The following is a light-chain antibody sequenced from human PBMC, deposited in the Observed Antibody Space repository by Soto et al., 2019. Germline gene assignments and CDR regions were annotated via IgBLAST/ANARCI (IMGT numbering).Light chain of an antibody. CDR2: GAS. CDR3: QRYGSSPYT. CDR1: QSFSSSF. V-gene: IGKV3-20*01. J-gene: IGKJ2*01. Sequence: EIVLTQSPGTLSLSPGERATLSCRASQSFSSSFLAWYQQKPGQAPRLLIYGASSRATGIPDRFSGSGSGTDFTLTISRLEPEDVAVYYCQRYGSSPYTFGQGTKREIK.